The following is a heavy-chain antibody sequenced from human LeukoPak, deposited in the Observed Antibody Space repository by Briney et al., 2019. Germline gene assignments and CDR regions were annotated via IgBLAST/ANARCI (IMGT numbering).Heavy chain of an antibody. J-gene: IGHJ6*03. CDR2: ISWNSGSI. Sequence: GGSLRLSCAASGFTFDDYAMHWVRQAPGKGLEWVSGISWNSGSIGYADSVKGRFTISRDNAKNSLYLQMNSLRAEDTALYYCAKSVIAYYYYYMNVWGKGTTVTVSS. D-gene: IGHD3-10*01. V-gene: IGHV3-9*01. CDR1: GFTFDDYA. CDR3: AKSVIAYYYYYMNV.